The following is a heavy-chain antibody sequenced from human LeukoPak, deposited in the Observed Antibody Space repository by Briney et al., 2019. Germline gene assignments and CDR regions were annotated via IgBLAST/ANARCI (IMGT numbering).Heavy chain of an antibody. Sequence: PGGSLRLSCAASGFTFSSYSMNWVRQAPGKGLEWVSSISSSSSYIYYADSVKGRFTISRDNAKNSLYLQMNSLRAEDTAVYYCARDGSSMGTNFDYWGQGTLVTVSS. D-gene: IGHD1-7*01. CDR2: ISSSSSYI. CDR1: GFTFSSYS. CDR3: ARDGSSMGTNFDY. J-gene: IGHJ4*02. V-gene: IGHV3-21*01.